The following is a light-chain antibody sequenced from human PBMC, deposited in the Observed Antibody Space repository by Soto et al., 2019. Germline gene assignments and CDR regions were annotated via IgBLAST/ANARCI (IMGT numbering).Light chain of an antibody. CDR1: QGIGTY. V-gene: IGKV1-27*01. J-gene: IGKJ1*01. CDR3: QKYNSAPWT. Sequence: DIQMTQSPSSRSASVGDRVTITCRASQGIGTYLAWYQQKPGKVPKLLIYAASTLQSGVPSRFSGSGSGTDFTLTISSLQPEDVATYYCQKYNSAPWTFGQGTKVEIK. CDR2: AAS.